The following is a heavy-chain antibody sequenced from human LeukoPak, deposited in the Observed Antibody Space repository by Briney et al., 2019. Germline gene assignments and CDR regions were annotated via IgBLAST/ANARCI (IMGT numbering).Heavy chain of an antibody. V-gene: IGHV1-46*01. CDR1: GYTFTSYY. CDR3: ARVKVMVRGVILYYFGY. Sequence: ASVKVSCKASGYTFTSYYMHWVRQAPGQGLEWMGIINPSGGSTSYAQKFQGRVTMTRDTSTSTVYMELSSLRSEDTAVYYCARVKVMVRGVILYYFGYWGQGTLVTVSS. J-gene: IGHJ4*02. CDR2: INPSGGST. D-gene: IGHD3-10*01.